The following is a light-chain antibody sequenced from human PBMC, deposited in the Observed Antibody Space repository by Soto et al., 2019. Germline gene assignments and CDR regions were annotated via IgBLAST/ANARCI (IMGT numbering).Light chain of an antibody. Sequence: TQSPSSVSASVGDRVTITCRASQGISSWLAWYQQKAGQAPRLLIFDSSNRATGIPARFSGSGSGTDFTLTISSLEPEDFAVYYCQQRNSWPVTFGQGTRLEIK. CDR2: DSS. CDR1: QGISSW. V-gene: IGKV3-11*01. CDR3: QQRNSWPVT. J-gene: IGKJ5*01.